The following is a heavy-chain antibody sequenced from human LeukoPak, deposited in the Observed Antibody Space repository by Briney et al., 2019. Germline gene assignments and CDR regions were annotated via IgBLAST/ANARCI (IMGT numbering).Heavy chain of an antibody. CDR2: IYYSGST. CDR3: ARLNYYDSGSLTYSFDY. D-gene: IGHD3-10*01. CDR1: GGSISSGGYY. Sequence: PSETLSLTCTVSGGSISSGGYYWSWIRQHPGKGLEWIGYIYYSGSTYYNPSLKSRVSISVATSENQFSLKLTSVTAADTAVYYCARLNYYDSGSLTYSFDYWGQGTLVSVSP. V-gene: IGHV4-31*03. J-gene: IGHJ4*02.